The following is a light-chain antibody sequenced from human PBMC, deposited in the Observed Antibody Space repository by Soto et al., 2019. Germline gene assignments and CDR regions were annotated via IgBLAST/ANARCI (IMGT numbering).Light chain of an antibody. CDR3: QQRSVWPIT. CDR2: GAS. J-gene: IGKJ5*01. V-gene: IGKV3-11*01. CDR1: QSVATH. Sequence: VLTQSPATMSVSPGERATLSCRASQSVATHLAWYQQRPGQAPRLLIYGASKRAIGLPARFSGSGSGTDFTLTVSSLEPEDFVLYFCQQRSVWPITFGQGTRREI.